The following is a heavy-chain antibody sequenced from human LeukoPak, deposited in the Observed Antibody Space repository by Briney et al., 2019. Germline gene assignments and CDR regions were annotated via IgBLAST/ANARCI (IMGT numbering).Heavy chain of an antibody. CDR3: ATDLTSLRCGGHCTFDY. Sequence: GGSLRLSCAASAFTFSDAWMSWVRRAPGKGLEWVGRIKSKTDGGTTDYAAPVKGRFTISRDDSKNTLYLQMNSLKTEDTAVYYCATDLTSLRCGGHCTFDYWGQGNLVTVSS. CDR1: AFTFSDAW. V-gene: IGHV3-15*01. D-gene: IGHD2-21*01. CDR2: IKSKTDGGTT. J-gene: IGHJ4*02.